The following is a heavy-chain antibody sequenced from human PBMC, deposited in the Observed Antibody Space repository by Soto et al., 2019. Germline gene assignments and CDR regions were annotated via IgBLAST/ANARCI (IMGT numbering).Heavy chain of an antibody. CDR1: GFTFTNFA. CDR2: VDAGGFST. D-gene: IGHD2-15*01. CDR3: TKVVATLSRIAN. J-gene: IGHJ1*01. Sequence: EVQLLESGGGLVSPGGSLRLSCAVSGFTFTNFAMGWVRQAPGKGLEWVSVVDAGGFSTFYAVSVKGRFTISRDNTDNTVHLQMTRLRAEDTALYYCTKVVATLSRIANWGQGDRVHVSS. V-gene: IGHV3-23*01.